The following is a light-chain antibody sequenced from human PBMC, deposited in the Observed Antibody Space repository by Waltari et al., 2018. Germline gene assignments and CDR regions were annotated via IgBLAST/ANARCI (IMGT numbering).Light chain of an antibody. CDR1: RSVSTN. J-gene: IGKJ4*01. V-gene: IGKV3-15*01. Sequence: EIVMTQSAATLSVSPGARATLSCRASRSVSTNLAWYQQKPGQPPRPLIVGAATRATGVPARFSGSGSGTEFTLTISTMQFEDSAVYYCQQYDNWPPFTFGGGTKVEIK. CDR3: QQYDNWPPFT. CDR2: GAA.